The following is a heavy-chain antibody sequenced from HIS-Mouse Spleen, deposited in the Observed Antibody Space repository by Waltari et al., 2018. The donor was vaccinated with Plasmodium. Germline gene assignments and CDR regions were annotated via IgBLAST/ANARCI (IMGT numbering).Heavy chain of an antibody. D-gene: IGHD1-26*01. Sequence: EVQLVESGGGLVQPGGSLRLSCAASGFTLSSYSRNWVRQAPGKGREWVSYISSSSSTIYYADSVKGRFTISRDNAKNSLYLQMNSLRAEDTAVYYCARADGSYWYFDLWGRGTLVTVSS. J-gene: IGHJ2*01. CDR2: ISSSSSTI. CDR1: GFTLSSYS. CDR3: ARADGSYWYFDL. V-gene: IGHV3-48*01.